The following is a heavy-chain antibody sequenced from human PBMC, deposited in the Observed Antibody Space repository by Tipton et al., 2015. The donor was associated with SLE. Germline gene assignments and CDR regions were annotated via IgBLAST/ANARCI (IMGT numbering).Heavy chain of an antibody. CDR1: GASISSGGYY. Sequence: TLSLTCTVSGASISSGGYYWSWLRQHPGKGLEWIGYIYDSSTFYYNPSLKTRLTMSMDTSKNQFSLRLTSVTAADTAVYYCAGSSSYFRSWFDPWGQGTLVIVTS. CDR2: IYDSSTF. D-gene: IGHD6-13*01. V-gene: IGHV4-31*03. J-gene: IGHJ5*02. CDR3: AGSSSYFRSWFDP.